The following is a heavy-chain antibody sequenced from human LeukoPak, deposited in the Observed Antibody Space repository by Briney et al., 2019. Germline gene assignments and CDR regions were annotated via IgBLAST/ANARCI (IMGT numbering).Heavy chain of an antibody. CDR1: GGSFSGYY. CDR3: ARGGAFDFWSGYYNGYFDY. Sequence: PSGTLSLTCAVYGGSFSGYYWSWIRQPPGKGLEWIGEINHSGSTNYNPSLKSRVTISVDTSKNQFSLKLSSVTAADTAVYYCARGGAFDFWSGYYNGYFDYWGQGTLVTVSS. D-gene: IGHD3-3*01. V-gene: IGHV4-34*01. J-gene: IGHJ4*02. CDR2: INHSGST.